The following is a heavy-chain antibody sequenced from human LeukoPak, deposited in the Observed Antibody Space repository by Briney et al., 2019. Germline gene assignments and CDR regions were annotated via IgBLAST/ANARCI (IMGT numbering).Heavy chain of an antibody. D-gene: IGHD2-21*01. J-gene: IGHJ4*02. V-gene: IGHV3-11*04. Sequence: WGSLRLSCAASGFTFSDYYMSWIRQAPGQGLEWVSSISSSGYTIYYADSMKGRFTVSRDNAKNSLFLQMNSLRAEDTAVYYCARGADVVVSSTYYFDFWGQGTLVTVSS. CDR2: ISSSGYTI. CDR1: GFTFSDYY. CDR3: ARGADVVVSSTYYFDF.